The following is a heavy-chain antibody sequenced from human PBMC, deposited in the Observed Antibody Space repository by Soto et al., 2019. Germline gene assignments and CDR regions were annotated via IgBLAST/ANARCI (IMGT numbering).Heavy chain of an antibody. D-gene: IGHD4-17*01. Sequence: SETLSLTCTVSGGSISSSSYYWGWIRQPPGKGLEWIGSIYYSGSTYYNPSLKSRVTISVDTSKNQFSLKLSSVTAADTAVYYCATIFDGDYALSYGMDVWGQGTTVTVSS. J-gene: IGHJ6*02. CDR1: GGSISSSSYY. V-gene: IGHV4-39*01. CDR3: ATIFDGDYALSYGMDV. CDR2: IYYSGST.